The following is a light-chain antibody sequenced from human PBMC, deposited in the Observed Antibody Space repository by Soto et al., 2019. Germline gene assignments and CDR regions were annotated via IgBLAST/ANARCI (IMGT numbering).Light chain of an antibody. CDR3: QQYNNWLTWT. J-gene: IGKJ1*01. CDR1: QSLLYSPNDKTY. V-gene: IGKV4-1*01. Sequence: DILITQSQGSLPVSPREGATLNCKSRQSLLYSPNDKTYLAWYQQNPGQPPKLLIYWASTRESGVPDRFSGSGSGTDFTLTISSLQSEDFAVYYCQQYNNWLTWTFGQGTKVDI. CDR2: WAS.